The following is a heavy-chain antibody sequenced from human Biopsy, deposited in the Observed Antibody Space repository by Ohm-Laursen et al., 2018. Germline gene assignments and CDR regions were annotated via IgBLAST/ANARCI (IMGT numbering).Heavy chain of an antibody. CDR2: FAPENGRI. CDR3: AADINVWNVNY. J-gene: IGHJ4*02. V-gene: IGHV1-24*01. D-gene: IGHD1-1*01. Sequence: SVKVSCKISGYSLTELSMHWVRQAPGQGLEWMGGFAPENGRIVYSQKFQGRVTMTEDTSTSTAYMEVWRLRSDDTAVYYCAADINVWNVNYWGQGTQVIVSS. CDR1: GYSLTELS.